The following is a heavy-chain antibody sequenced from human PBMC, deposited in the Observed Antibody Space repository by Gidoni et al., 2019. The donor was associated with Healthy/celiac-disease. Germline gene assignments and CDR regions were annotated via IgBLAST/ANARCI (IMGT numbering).Heavy chain of an antibody. D-gene: IGHD3-10*01. CDR3: AKASVVRGVSPDY. J-gene: IGHJ4*02. CDR1: GLPFSSYA. V-gene: IGHV3-23*01. CDR2: ISGSGGST. Sequence: EVQLLEAGGGLVQPGGSLRLSCAASGLPFSSYAMSWVRQAPGKGLEWVSAISGSGGSTYYADSVKGRFTISSDNSKNTLYLQMNSLRAEDTAVYYCAKASVVRGVSPDYWGQGTLVTVSS.